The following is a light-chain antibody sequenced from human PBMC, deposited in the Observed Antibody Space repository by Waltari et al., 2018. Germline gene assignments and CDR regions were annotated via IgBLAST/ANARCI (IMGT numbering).Light chain of an antibody. V-gene: IGLV2-23*01. CDR2: EGT. Sequence: QSALTQPASVSGSPGQSITISCTGTTSTFGSYALVSWYQQHPDKAPKLMVYEGTKRPPGISTRFSGAKSGNTASLTSSGLHAEDEADYYCCSYAGNTVWVFGGGTKLTVL. J-gene: IGLJ3*02. CDR3: CSYAGNTVWV. CDR1: TSTFGSYAL.